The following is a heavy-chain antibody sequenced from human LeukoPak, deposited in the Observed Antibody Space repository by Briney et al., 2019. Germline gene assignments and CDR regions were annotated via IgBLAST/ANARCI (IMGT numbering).Heavy chain of an antibody. CDR2: IYYSGST. Sequence: PSETLSLTCTVSGGSISSYYWSWIRQPPGKGLEWIGYIYYSGSTNYNPSLKSRVTISVDTSKNQFSLKLSSVTAADTAVYYCARVPDCSGWYGNWGQGTLVTVSS. CDR1: GGSISSYY. CDR3: ARVPDCSGWYGN. J-gene: IGHJ4*02. D-gene: IGHD6-19*01. V-gene: IGHV4-59*01.